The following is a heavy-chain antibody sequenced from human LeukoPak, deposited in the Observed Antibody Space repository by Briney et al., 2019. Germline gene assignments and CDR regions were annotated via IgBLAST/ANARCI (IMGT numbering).Heavy chain of an antibody. Sequence: GGSLRLSCAASGFTFSDHYMDWVRQAPGKGLEWVGRTRNKANSYTTEYAASVKGRFTISIDDSKDSLYLQMNRLKTEDTAVYYCARGVGLSYYYDSSGYVRAFDYWGQGTLVTVSS. CDR2: TRNKANSYTT. CDR3: ARGVGLSYYYDSSGYVRAFDY. V-gene: IGHV3-72*01. J-gene: IGHJ4*02. D-gene: IGHD3-22*01. CDR1: GFTFSDHY.